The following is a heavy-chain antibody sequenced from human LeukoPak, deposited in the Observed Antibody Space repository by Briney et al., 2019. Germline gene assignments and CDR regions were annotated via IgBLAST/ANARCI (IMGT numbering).Heavy chain of an antibody. V-gene: IGHV1-2*02. J-gene: IGHJ4*02. CDR3: ARGSYCGGDCPDS. CDR2: INPKSGVT. D-gene: IGHD2-21*02. Sequence: GASVTVSCKASGYTFTGYYLHWVRQAPGQGLEWMGWINPKSGVTNYAQRFQGRVTMTRDTSISTAYMELSSLRFDDTAVYYCARGSYCGGDCPDSWGQGTLVTVPS. CDR1: GYTFTGYY.